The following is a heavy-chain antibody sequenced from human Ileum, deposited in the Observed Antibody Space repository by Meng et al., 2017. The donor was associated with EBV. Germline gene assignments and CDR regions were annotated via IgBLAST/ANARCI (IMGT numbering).Heavy chain of an antibody. CDR3: ARDWAAPGTSWFDL. CDR2: IIPKFGAT. CDR1: GGAFGDHA. D-gene: IGHD6-13*01. V-gene: IGHV1-69*01. Sequence: QVQLGHAGAEGPNPVSPGKVSCKTCGGAFGDHAFSWVPQAPGQGLEWMGGIIPKFGATNYAQRFQARVTITADAFTNTAYMELSSLKSEDTAVYYCARDWAAPGTSWFDLWGQGTLVTVSS. J-gene: IGHJ5*02.